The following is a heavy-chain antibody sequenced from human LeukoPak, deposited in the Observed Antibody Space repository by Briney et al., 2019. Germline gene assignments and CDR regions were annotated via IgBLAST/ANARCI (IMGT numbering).Heavy chain of an antibody. CDR2: IHYTGST. D-gene: IGHD3-10*01. V-gene: IGHV4-39*07. Sequence: SETLSLTCTVSGGSISSSSYYWAWIRQPPGKGLEWIGSIHYTGSTNYNPSLKSRITISVETSKNQFSLKLKSVTAAATAVYYCARGGYYGSGNDFRFDPWGQGTLVTVSS. CDR3: ARGGYYGSGNDFRFDP. J-gene: IGHJ5*02. CDR1: GGSISSSSYY.